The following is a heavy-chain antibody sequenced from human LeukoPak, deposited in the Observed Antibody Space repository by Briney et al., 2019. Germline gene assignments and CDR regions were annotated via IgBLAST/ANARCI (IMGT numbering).Heavy chain of an antibody. Sequence: GRFTISRDNAKNSLYLQMNSLRAEDTAVYYCARSRYNYGLYYFDYWGQGTLVTVSS. V-gene: IGHV3-7*04. J-gene: IGHJ4*02. CDR3: ARSRYNYGLYYFDY. D-gene: IGHD5-18*01.